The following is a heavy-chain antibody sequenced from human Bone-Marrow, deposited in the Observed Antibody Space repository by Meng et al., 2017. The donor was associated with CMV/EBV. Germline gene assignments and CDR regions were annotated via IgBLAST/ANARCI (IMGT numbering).Heavy chain of an antibody. CDR1: GYSFTSYW. V-gene: IGHV5-51*01. J-gene: IGHJ6*02. D-gene: IGHD3-22*01. CDR2: IYPGDSDT. CDR3: ARQRYYYDSSGDDYYYYGMDV. Sequence: GESLKISCKGSGYSFTSYWIGWVRQMPGKGLEWMGIIYPGDSDTRYSPSFQGQVTISADKSISTAYLQWSSLKASDTAMYYCARQRYYYDSSGDDYYYYGMDVWGQGTTVTVSS.